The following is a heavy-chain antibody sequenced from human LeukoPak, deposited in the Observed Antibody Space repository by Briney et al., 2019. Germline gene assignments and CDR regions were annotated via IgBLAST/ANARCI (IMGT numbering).Heavy chain of an antibody. J-gene: IGHJ3*02. CDR1: GGSISSYY. V-gene: IGHV4-59*08. CDR2: IYYNGST. Sequence: SETLSPTCTVSGGSISSYYWSWIRQPPGKGLEWIGYIYYNGSTNYNPSLKSRVTISVDTSKNQFSLKLSSVTAADTAVYYCARLGSVEDAFDIWGQGTMVTVSS. CDR3: ARLGSVEDAFDI. D-gene: IGHD6-19*01.